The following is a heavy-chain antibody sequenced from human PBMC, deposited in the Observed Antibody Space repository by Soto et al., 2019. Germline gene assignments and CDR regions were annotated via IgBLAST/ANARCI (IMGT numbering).Heavy chain of an antibody. V-gene: IGHV1-18*01. D-gene: IGHD2-15*01. CDR1: GYTFTTYG. CDR3: ARGPRCSGGSCYSGGYYYYGMDV. CDR2: ISAYNGNT. Sequence: QVQLMQSGAEVKKPGASVKVSCKASGYTFTTYGIIWVRQAPGQGLEWMGWISAYNGNTNYAQKLQGRVTMTTDTSTSTAYMELRSLTSDDTAVYYCARGPRCSGGSCYSGGYYYYGMDVWGQGTTVTVSS. J-gene: IGHJ6*02.